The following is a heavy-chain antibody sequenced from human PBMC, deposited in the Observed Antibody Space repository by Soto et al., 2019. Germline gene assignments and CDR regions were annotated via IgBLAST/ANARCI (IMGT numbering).Heavy chain of an antibody. CDR3: AKGPGYSSSGYRRGDRVANDY. CDR1: GFTFDDYA. CDR2: ISWNSGSI. Sequence: EVQLVESGGGLVQPGRSLRLSCAASGFTFDDYAMHWVRQAPGKGLEWVSGISWNSGSIGYADSVRGRFTISRDNAKNSLYLQMNSLRAEDTALYYCAKGPGYSSSGYRRGDRVANDYWGQGTLVTVSS. V-gene: IGHV3-9*01. J-gene: IGHJ4*02. D-gene: IGHD6-13*01.